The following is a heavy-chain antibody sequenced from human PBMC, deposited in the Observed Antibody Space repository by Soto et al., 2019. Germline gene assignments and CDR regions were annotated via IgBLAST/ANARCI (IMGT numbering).Heavy chain of an antibody. CDR2: ISYDGSNK. CDR3: ARDGGEGPAASPAFDY. CDR1: GFTFSSYA. D-gene: IGHD2-2*01. V-gene: IGHV3-30-3*01. Sequence: QVQLVESGGGVVQPGRSQRLSCAASGFTFSSYAMHWVRQAPGKGLEWVAVISYDGSNKYYADSVKGRFTISRDNSKNTLYLQMNSLRAEDTAVYYCARDGGEGPAASPAFDYWGQGTLVTVSS. J-gene: IGHJ4*02.